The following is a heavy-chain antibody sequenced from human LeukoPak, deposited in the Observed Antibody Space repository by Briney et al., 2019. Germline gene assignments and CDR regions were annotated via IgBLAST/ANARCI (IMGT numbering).Heavy chain of an antibody. CDR3: ARARGVVVTADHDYYFDY. CDR2: ISAYNGNT. Sequence: ASVKVSCKASGYTFTSYGISWVRQAPGQGLEWMGWISAYNGNTNYAQKLQGRVTMTTDTSKSIAYMELRSLRSDDTAVYYCARARGVVVTADHDYYFDYWGQGTLVTVSS. CDR1: GYTFTSYG. J-gene: IGHJ4*02. V-gene: IGHV1-18*01. D-gene: IGHD2-21*02.